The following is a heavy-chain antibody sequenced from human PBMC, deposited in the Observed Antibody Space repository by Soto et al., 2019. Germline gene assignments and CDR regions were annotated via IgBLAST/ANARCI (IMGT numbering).Heavy chain of an antibody. CDR1: GYTFTSNG. D-gene: IGHD3-10*01. V-gene: IGHV1-18*01. CDR3: ASLYGSGSYYRSPKEFDY. CDR2: ISAYNGNT. J-gene: IGHJ4*02. Sequence: GASVKVSCKASGYTFTSNGISWVRQAPGQGLEWMGWISAYNGNTNYAQKLQGRVTITADKSTSTAYMELSSLRSEDTAVYYCASLYGSGSYYRSPKEFDYWGQGTLVTVSS.